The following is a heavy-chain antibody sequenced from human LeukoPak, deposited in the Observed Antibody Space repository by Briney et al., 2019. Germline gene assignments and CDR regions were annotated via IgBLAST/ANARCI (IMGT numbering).Heavy chain of an antibody. CDR1: GFTFDDYA. CDR3: ARGLMDPRYCSSTSCPAGF. CDR2: ISSSSSYI. V-gene: IGHV3-21*01. D-gene: IGHD2-2*01. J-gene: IGHJ3*01. Sequence: PGGSLRLSCAASGFTFDDYAMHWVRQAPGKGLEWVSSISSSSSYIYYADSVKGRFTISKDNAKNSLYLQMNSLRAEDTAVYYCARGLMDPRYCSSTSCPAGFWGQGTMVTVSS.